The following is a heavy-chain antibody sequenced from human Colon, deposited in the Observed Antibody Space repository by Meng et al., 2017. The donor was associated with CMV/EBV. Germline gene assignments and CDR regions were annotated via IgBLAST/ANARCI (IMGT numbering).Heavy chain of an antibody. CDR1: GFTFSSYT. J-gene: IGHJ4*02. D-gene: IGHD5-18*01. Sequence: GESLKISCATSGFTFSSYTMHWVRQAPGKGLEWVSSISTSGTNIFYADSVRGRFSVSRDNAQNSVYLQMNSLRAEDTAVYYCARDPKVLDTTLATGYWGQGTLVTVSS. V-gene: IGHV3-21*01. CDR2: ISTSGTNI. CDR3: ARDPKVLDTTLATGY.